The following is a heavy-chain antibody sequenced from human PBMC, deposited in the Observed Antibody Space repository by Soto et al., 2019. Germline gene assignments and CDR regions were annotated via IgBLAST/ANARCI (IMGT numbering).Heavy chain of an antibody. CDR2: ISNDGSNP. CDR3: ARTGYDRSGYFVEYYFDY. J-gene: IGHJ4*02. D-gene: IGHD3-22*01. V-gene: IGHV3-30-3*01. CDR1: GFTFSKYA. Sequence: GGSLRLSCAASGFTFSKYAMHWVRQARGTGLEWVAVISNDGSNPYYADSVKGRFTISRDNSKNTLYLQMNSLREEDTAVYCCARTGYDRSGYFVEYYFDYWGQGTLVTVSS.